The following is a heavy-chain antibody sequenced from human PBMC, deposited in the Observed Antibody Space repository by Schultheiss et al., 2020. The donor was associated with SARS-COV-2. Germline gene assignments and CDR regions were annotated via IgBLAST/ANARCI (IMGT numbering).Heavy chain of an antibody. J-gene: IGHJ6*02. Sequence: SETLSLTCAVYGGSFSGYYWSWIRQPPGKGLEWIGEINHSGSTNYNPSLKSRVTISVDTSKNQFSLKLSSVTAADTAVYYCARGEMTGYYRGYYYYYYGMDVWGQGTTVTVSS. V-gene: IGHV4-34*01. D-gene: IGHD3-9*01. CDR2: INHSGST. CDR3: ARGEMTGYYRGYYYYYYGMDV. CDR1: GGSFSGYY.